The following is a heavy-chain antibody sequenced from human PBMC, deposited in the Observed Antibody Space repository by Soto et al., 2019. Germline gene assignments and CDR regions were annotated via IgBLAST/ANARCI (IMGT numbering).Heavy chain of an antibody. D-gene: IGHD2-2*01. CDR1: GFIFNTYD. CDR2: ISYDGSNK. CDR3: AKEQHCSSTSCYFYYYGMDV. Sequence: QVQLVESGGGVVQPGRSLRLSCAASGFIFNTYDMHWVRQAPGKGLEWVAVISYDGSNKYYADSVKGRLTISRDNSKKMLYLQMNSLRPEDTAVYYCAKEQHCSSTSCYFYYYGMDVWGQGTKVAVSS. J-gene: IGHJ6*02. V-gene: IGHV3-30*18.